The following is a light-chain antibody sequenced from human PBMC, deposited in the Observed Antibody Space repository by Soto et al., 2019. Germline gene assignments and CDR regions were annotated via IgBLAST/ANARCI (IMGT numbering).Light chain of an antibody. CDR1: QSVSSSY. Sequence: EIVLTQSPCTLSLSPGERATLSCRASQSVSSSYLAWYQQKPGQAPRLLIYGASSRATGIPDRFSGSGSGTDFTLTISRLEPEDFAVYYCQQYGSSPPWTFGQGNKVEIK. CDR3: QQYGSSPPWT. J-gene: IGKJ1*01. CDR2: GAS. V-gene: IGKV3-20*01.